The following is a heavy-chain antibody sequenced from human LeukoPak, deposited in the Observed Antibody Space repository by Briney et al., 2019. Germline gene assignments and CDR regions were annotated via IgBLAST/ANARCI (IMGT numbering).Heavy chain of an antibody. D-gene: IGHD3-3*01. V-gene: IGHV1-8*01. CDR2: MNPNSGNT. J-gene: IGHJ6*02. Sequence: GASVKVSCKASGYTFTSYDINWVRQATGQGLERMGWMNPNSGNTGYAQKFQGRVTMTRNTSISTAYMELSSLRSEDTAVYYCARGFFESYYYYYGMDVWGQGTTVTVSS. CDR1: GYTFTSYD. CDR3: ARGFFESYYYYYGMDV.